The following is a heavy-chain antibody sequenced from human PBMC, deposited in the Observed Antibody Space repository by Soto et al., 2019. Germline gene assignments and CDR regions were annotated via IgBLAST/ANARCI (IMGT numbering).Heavy chain of an antibody. J-gene: IGHJ4*02. V-gene: IGHV3-30*04. D-gene: IGHD1-1*01. CDR3: GRELERVFDY. CDR2: IAYDGRNK. CDR1: GFTFSSYA. Sequence: QVQLVESGGGVVQPGRSLRLSCAASGFTFSSYAMHWVRQAPGKGLEWVAVIAYDGRNKYYADSVKGRFTISRDNSKNTLDPEMNRLRIEGPAVYYWGRELERVFDYWGQGTLVTVSS.